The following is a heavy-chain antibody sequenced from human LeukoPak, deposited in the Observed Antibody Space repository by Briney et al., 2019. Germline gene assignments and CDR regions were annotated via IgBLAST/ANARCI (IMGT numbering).Heavy chain of an antibody. J-gene: IGHJ5*02. V-gene: IGHV3-33*06. CDR3: TKDPNGDYVGVFDP. CDR1: GFTFSSYG. CDR2: IWYDGSNK. Sequence: QPGRSLRLSCAASGFTFSSYGMHWVRQAPGKGLEWVAVIWYDGSNKYYADSVKGRFTISRDNSKNTLYLQMNSLRADDTAVYYCTKDPNGDYVGVFDPWGQGTLVTVSS. D-gene: IGHD4-17*01.